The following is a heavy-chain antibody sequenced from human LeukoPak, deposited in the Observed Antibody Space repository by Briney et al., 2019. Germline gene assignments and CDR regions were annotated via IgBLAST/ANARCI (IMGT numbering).Heavy chain of an antibody. D-gene: IGHD3-9*01. V-gene: IGHV4-4*02. CDR1: GGSISSSNW. Sequence: SETLSLTCAVSGGSISSSNWWSWVRQPPGKGLEWIGEIYHSGSTNYNPSLKSRVTISVDKSKNQFSLKLSSVTAADTAVYYCATVLRYFDCSDYWGQGTLVTVSS. CDR3: ATVLRYFDCSDY. CDR2: IYHSGST. J-gene: IGHJ4*02.